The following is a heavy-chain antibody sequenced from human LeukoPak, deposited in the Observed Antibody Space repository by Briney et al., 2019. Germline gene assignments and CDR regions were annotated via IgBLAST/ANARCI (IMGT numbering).Heavy chain of an antibody. J-gene: IGHJ5*02. V-gene: IGHV3-11*04. CDR3: ARSGSSWLNWFDP. Sequence: PGGSLRLSCAASAFTFSDYYMSWIRQAPGKGLEWVSYISSSGSTIYYADSVKGRFTISRDNAKNSLYLQMNSLRAEDTAVYYCARSGSSWLNWFDPWGQGTLVTVSS. CDR1: AFTFSDYY. CDR2: ISSSGSTI. D-gene: IGHD6-13*01.